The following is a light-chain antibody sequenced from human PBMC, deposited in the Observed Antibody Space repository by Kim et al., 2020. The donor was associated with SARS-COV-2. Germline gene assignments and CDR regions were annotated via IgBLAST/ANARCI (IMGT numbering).Light chain of an antibody. CDR3: QSYDSINVV. Sequence: MSVAISCTSRSGYIAHNCVQCYEQRPRSPPTTVFYVYNQSPSGVSDRFSGSIDSSSNSTSLTISGLMTVDEADYFCQSYDSINVVFGGGTQLTVL. J-gene: IGLJ2*01. CDR1: SGYIAHNC. CDR2: VYN. V-gene: IGLV6-57*01.